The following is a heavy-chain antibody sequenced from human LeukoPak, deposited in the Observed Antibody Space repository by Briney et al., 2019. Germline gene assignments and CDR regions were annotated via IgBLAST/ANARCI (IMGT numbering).Heavy chain of an antibody. Sequence: GGSLRLSCAASGFTFSNYAMHRGRQAPGMGLEYVSAINANGGGTYYADSVKGRFTISRDNSKSTLYLQLGSLRAEDMAVYFCARVLLTGYYYDYWGQGTLVTVSS. D-gene: IGHD3-9*01. V-gene: IGHV3-64*02. J-gene: IGHJ4*02. CDR3: ARVLLTGYYYDY. CDR2: INANGGGT. CDR1: GFTFSNYA.